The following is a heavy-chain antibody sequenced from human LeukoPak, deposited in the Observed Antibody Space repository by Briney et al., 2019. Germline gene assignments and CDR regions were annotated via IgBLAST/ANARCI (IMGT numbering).Heavy chain of an antibody. CDR1: GGSMRSQY. J-gene: IGHJ5*02. D-gene: IGHD6-19*01. V-gene: IGHV4-59*11. CDR3: ARDGILVPGSDNWFDP. CDR2: IYYDGAT. Sequence: SETLSLTCTVPGGSMRSQYWSWIRQTPGKGPEWIGLIYYDGATNYNPSLKSRVTISVDTSKDQFSLRLKSVTAADTAVYYCARDGILVPGSDNWFDPWGRGTLVTVSS.